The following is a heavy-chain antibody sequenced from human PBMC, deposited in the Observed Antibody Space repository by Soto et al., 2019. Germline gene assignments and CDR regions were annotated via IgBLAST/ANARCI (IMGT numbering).Heavy chain of an antibody. CDR1: GGSISSSSYY. Sequence: SETLSLSCTVSGGSISSSSYYWGWIRQPPGKGLEWIGSIYYSGSTYYNPSLKSRVTISVDTSKNQFSLKLSSVTAADTAVYYCARHESYGDYFDYWGQGTLVTVSS. D-gene: IGHD4-17*01. CDR3: ARHESYGDYFDY. CDR2: IYYSGST. J-gene: IGHJ4*02. V-gene: IGHV4-39*01.